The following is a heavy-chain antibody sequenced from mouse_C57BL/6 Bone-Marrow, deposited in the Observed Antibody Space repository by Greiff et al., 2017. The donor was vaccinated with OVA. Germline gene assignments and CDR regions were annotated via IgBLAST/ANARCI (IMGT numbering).Heavy chain of an antibody. D-gene: IGHD2-3*01. V-gene: IGHV1-69*01. CDR3: ARTDDGYSFAY. Sequence: VQLQQPGAELVMPGASVKLSCKASGYTFTSYWMHWVKQRPGQGLEWIGEIDPSDSYTNYNQKFKGKSTVTVEKSSSTAYMQLSSLTSEDSAVYYCARTDDGYSFAYWGQGTLVTVSA. CDR2: IDPSDSYT. CDR1: GYTFTSYW. J-gene: IGHJ3*01.